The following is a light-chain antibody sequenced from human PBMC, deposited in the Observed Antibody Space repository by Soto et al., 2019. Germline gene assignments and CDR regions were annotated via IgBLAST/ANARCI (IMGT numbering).Light chain of an antibody. CDR3: QQYNTYSET. CDR2: QAS. Sequence: DIQMTQSPSTLSASVGDRVTITCRASQSISTWLAWYQQKPGKVPKLLIYQASTLDTGVPSRFSGSGSGTEFTLTISSLQPDDFATYYCQQYNTYSETFGQGTKLEIK. V-gene: IGKV1-5*03. J-gene: IGKJ2*01. CDR1: QSISTW.